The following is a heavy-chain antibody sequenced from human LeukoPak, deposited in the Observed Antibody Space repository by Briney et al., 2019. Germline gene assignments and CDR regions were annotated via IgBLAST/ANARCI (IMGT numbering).Heavy chain of an antibody. Sequence: QAGGSLRLSCAASGFTFSSYAMHWVRQAPGKGLEWVAVISYDGSNKYYADSVKGRFTISRDNSKNTLYLQMNSLRAEDTAVYYCAKDHFTWRNYGDYWGQGTMVTVSS. D-gene: IGHD4-17*01. CDR1: GFTFSSYA. J-gene: IGHJ3*01. CDR2: ISYDGSNK. V-gene: IGHV3-30*04. CDR3: AKDHFTWRNYGDY.